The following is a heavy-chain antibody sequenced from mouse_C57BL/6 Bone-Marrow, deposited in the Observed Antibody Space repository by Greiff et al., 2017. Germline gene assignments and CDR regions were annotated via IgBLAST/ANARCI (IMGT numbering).Heavy chain of an antibody. CDR3: ARPANGDWFAY. D-gene: IGHD4-1*01. CDR1: GYTFTSYW. CDR2: IHPNSGST. Sequence: VQLQQPGAELVKPGASVKLSCKASGYTFTSYWMHWVKQRPGQGLEWIGMIHPNSGSTNYNEKFKSKATLTVDKSYSTAYMQLSSLTSEADAVYYCARPANGDWFAYWGQGTLVTVSA. J-gene: IGHJ3*01. V-gene: IGHV1-64*01.